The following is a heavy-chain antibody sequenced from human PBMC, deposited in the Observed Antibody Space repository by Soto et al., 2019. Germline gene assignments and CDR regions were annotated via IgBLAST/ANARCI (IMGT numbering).Heavy chain of an antibody. CDR1: GFTFNDYA. J-gene: IGHJ4*02. Sequence: EVQLVESGGGLVQPGRSLRLSCAAAGFTFNDYAMHWVRQAPGKGLEWVSGINWNSGFIVYADSVKGRFTISRDNAKNSLYLQMNSLRPEDTALYFCAKDMGYVDFSLVAGFAYWGLGTLVTFSS. CDR2: INWNSGFI. CDR3: AKDMGYVDFSLVAGFAY. D-gene: IGHD4-17*01. V-gene: IGHV3-9*01.